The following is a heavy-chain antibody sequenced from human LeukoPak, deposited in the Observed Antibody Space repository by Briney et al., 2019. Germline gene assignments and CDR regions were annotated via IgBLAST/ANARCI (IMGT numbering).Heavy chain of an antibody. CDR1: GYTFTSYG. Sequence: SVKVSCKASGYTFTSYGISWVRLTPGQGLEWLGGIIPVFGTTTYAQKFQAKVTITADKSTSTAYMELSSLRSEDTAVYYCGGYDSSGYYSHWGQGTLVTVSS. V-gene: IGHV1-69*06. CDR3: GGYDSSGYYSH. CDR2: IIPVFGTT. D-gene: IGHD3-22*01. J-gene: IGHJ4*02.